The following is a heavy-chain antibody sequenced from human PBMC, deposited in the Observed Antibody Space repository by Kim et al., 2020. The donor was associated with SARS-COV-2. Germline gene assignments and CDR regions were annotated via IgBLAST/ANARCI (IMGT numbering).Heavy chain of an antibody. CDR1: GGSISSYY. J-gene: IGHJ5*02. Sequence: SETLSLTCTVSGGSISSYYWSWIRQPAGKGLEWIGRIYNSGSTNYNPSLKSRVTMSVDTSKNQFSLKLSSVTAADTAVYYCAREPDYDFWSGYYLWFDPWGQGTLVTVSS. D-gene: IGHD3-3*01. V-gene: IGHV4-4*07. CDR2: IYNSGST. CDR3: AREPDYDFWSGYYLWFDP.